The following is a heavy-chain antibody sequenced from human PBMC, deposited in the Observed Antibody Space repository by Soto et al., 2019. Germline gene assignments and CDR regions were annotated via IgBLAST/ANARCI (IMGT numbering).Heavy chain of an antibody. J-gene: IGHJ4*02. Sequence: LGESLKISCQCSGYTFSNFWIGWVRQLPGKGLEWMGIIYPGDHETRYSPSFHGKVTISADKSINTAYLQWNSLEASDTAFYFCARSPRSSPYFDYWGQGALVT. D-gene: IGHD6-13*01. CDR3: ARSPRSSPYFDY. V-gene: IGHV5-51*01. CDR1: GYTFSNFW. CDR2: IYPGDHET.